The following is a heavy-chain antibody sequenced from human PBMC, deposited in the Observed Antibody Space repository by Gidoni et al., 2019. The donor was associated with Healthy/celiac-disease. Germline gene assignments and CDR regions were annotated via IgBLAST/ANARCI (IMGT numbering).Heavy chain of an antibody. CDR1: GFTLRNAW. CDR2: IKSKTDGGTT. CDR3: TTEYRSNWNYDWFDP. V-gene: IGHV3-15*01. Sequence: EVQLVESGGGLVKPGGSLRLSCAASGFTLRNAWMSWVRQAPGKGLEWVGRIKSKTDGGTTDYAEPVKGRFTISREDSKNTLYLQMNSLKTEDTAVYYCTTEYRSNWNYDWFDPWGQGTLVTVSS. J-gene: IGHJ5*02. D-gene: IGHD1-7*01.